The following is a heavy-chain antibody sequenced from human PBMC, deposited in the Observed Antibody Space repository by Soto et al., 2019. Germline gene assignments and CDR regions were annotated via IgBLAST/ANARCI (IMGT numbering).Heavy chain of an antibody. Sequence: GESLKISCAASGFTFSSYAMHWVRQAPGKGLEWVAVISYDGSNKYYADSVKGRFTISRDNSKNTLYLQMNSLRAEDTAVYYCARSADGSGSYYNDYWGQGTLVTVSS. CDR3: ARSADGSGSYYNDY. D-gene: IGHD3-10*01. CDR1: GFTFSSYA. J-gene: IGHJ4*02. V-gene: IGHV3-30-3*01. CDR2: ISYDGSNK.